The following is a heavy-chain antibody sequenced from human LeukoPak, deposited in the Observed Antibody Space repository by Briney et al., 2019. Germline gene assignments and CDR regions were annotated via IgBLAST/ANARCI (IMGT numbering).Heavy chain of an antibody. CDR2: IIPIFGTA. CDR3: ARSLSNLRSGYSPENDAFDI. J-gene: IGHJ3*02. Sequence: GASVKVSCKASGGTFSSYAISWVRQAPGQGLEWMGGIIPIFGTANYAQKFQGRVTITADESTSTAYMELSSLRSEDTAVYYCARSLSNLRSGYSPENDAFDIWGQGTMVTVSS. V-gene: IGHV1-69*01. CDR1: GGTFSSYA. D-gene: IGHD3-3*01.